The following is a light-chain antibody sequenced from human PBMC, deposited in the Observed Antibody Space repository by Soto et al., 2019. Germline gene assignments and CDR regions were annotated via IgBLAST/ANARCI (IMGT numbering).Light chain of an antibody. CDR3: QQADTFPLT. V-gene: IGKV1-13*02. CDR2: IAS. Sequence: AIQLTQSPSSLSASVGDTVTITCRASQGITAALAWYQQKPGKAPKLLISIASSLESGVPSRFSGSGSGTEFTLTISSLQPEDFATYYCQQADTFPLTFGGGTKVDIK. J-gene: IGKJ4*01. CDR1: QGITAA.